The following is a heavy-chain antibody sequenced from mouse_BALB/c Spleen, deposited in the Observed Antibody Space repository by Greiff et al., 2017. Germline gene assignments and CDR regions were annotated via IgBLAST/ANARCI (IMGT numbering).Heavy chain of an antibody. D-gene: IGHD2-2*01. CDR1: GFTFSSYT. V-gene: IGHV5-12-2*01. Sequence: EVKLVESGGGLVQPGGSLKLSCAASGFTFSSYTMSWVRQTPEKRLEWVAYISNGGGSTYYPDTVKGRFTISRDNAKNTLYLQMSSLKSEDTAMYYCAMGGNDDDWGQGTTLTVAS. CDR2: ISNGGGST. J-gene: IGHJ2*01. CDR3: AMGGNDDD.